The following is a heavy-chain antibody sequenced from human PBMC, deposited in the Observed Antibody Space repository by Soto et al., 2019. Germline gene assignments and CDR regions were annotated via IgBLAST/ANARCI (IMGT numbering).Heavy chain of an antibody. CDR1: GFRFSDHY. CDR2: ISGDATTT. Sequence: QVQLVESGGGLVEPGGSLRLSCAASGFRFSDHYMTWIRQAPGKGLEWVSKISGDATTTYYADSVKGRFTVSRDNAKNSVYLQMNSLRVEDTAVYYCASDRYYYASGFWGQGTLVTVSS. D-gene: IGHD3-10*01. V-gene: IGHV3-11*01. J-gene: IGHJ4*02. CDR3: ASDRYYYASGF.